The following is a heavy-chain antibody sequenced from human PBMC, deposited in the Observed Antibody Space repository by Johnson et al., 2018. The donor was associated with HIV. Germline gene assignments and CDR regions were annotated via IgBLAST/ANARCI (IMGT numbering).Heavy chain of an antibody. D-gene: IGHD4-17*01. CDR3: ARGEDGVDAFDI. CDR1: GFTFSSYG. J-gene: IGHJ3*02. CDR2: ISYDGSNK. Sequence: QVQLVESGGGVVQPGGSLRLSCVASGFTFSSYGMHWVRQAPGKGLEWVAVISYDGSNKYYADSVKGRFTISRDNSKNTLYLQMNSPRAEDTAVYYCARGEDGVDAFDIWGQGTMVTVSS. V-gene: IGHV3-30*19.